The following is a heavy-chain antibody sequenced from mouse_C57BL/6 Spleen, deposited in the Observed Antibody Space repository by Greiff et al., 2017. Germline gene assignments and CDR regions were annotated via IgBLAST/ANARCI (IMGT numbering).Heavy chain of an antibody. CDR1: GFSLTSYG. V-gene: IGHV2-5*01. D-gene: IGHD1-1*01. CDR2: IWRGGST. J-gene: IGHJ1*03. Sequence: VQLQQSGPGLVQPSQSLSITCTVSGFSLTSYGVHWVRQSPGKGLEWLGVIWRGGSTDYNAAFMSRLSITKDNSKSQVFFKMNSLQADDTAIYYCAKTGGSSLNWYFEVWGTGTTGTVSS. CDR3: AKTGGSSLNWYFEV.